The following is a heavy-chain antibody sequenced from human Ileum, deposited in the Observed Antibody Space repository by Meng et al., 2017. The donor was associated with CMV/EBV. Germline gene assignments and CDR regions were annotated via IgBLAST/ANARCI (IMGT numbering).Heavy chain of an antibody. CDR3: ARDWGFGESFLSF. J-gene: IGHJ4*02. D-gene: IGHD3-10*01. V-gene: IGHV1-2*02. CDR2: INPNSGVT. Sequence: ASVKVSCKTSGYTFTNHNMHWVRQAPGQGLEWMGYINPNSGVTNSAQTFQGRVTMTTDTSITTAYMELSRLTSDDTAVYYCARDWGFGESFLSFWGQGTLVTVSS. CDR1: GYTFTNHN.